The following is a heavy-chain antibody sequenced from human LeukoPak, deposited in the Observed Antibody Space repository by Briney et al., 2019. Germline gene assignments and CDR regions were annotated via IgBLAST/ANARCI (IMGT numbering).Heavy chain of an antibody. J-gene: IGHJ4*02. D-gene: IGHD4-17*01. V-gene: IGHV3-23*01. Sequence: GGSLRLSCAASGFTFSSYAMSWVRQAPGKGLEWVSAISGSGGSTYYADSVKGRFTISRDNSKNTLYPQMNSLRAEDTAVYYCAKDHYEQDVGYFDYWGQGTLVTVSS. CDR1: GFTFSSYA. CDR3: AKDHYEQDVGYFDY. CDR2: ISGSGGST.